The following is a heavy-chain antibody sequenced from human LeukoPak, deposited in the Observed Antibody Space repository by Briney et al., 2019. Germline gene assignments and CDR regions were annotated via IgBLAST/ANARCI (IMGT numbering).Heavy chain of an antibody. V-gene: IGHV3-7*01. Sequence: PGGSLRLSCAASGFTCSSSWRSWVRQAPGKGLEWVANIKQDGSEKYYVDSVKGRFTISRDNAKNSLYLQMNSLRAEDTAVYFCVRVVPPLYYFDYWGQGTLVTVSS. D-gene: IGHD3-10*01. J-gene: IGHJ4*02. CDR3: VRVVPPLYYFDY. CDR1: GFTCSSSW. CDR2: IKQDGSEK.